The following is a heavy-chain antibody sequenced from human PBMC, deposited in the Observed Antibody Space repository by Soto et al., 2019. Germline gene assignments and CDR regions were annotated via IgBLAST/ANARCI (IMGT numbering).Heavy chain of an antibody. J-gene: IGHJ6*02. CDR2: ISYDGSNK. D-gene: IGHD2-2*01. Sequence: QVQLVESGGGVVQPGRSLRLSCAASGFTFSSYGMHWVRQAPGKGLEWVAVISYDGSNKYYADSVKGRFTISRDNSKNTLYLKMNSLRAEDTAVYYCAKDMDSVVVVLHYYYYGMDVWGQGTTVTVSS. CDR1: GFTFSSYG. CDR3: AKDMDSVVVVLHYYYYGMDV. V-gene: IGHV3-30*18.